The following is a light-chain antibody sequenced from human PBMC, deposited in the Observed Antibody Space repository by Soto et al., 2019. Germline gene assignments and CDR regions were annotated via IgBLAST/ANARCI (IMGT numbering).Light chain of an antibody. Sequence: QSVLTQPPSASETPGQRVTISCSGSSPNIGSNYVYWYQQLPGTAPKLLIYRNNQRPSGVPDRFSGSKSGTSASLAISGLRSEDEADYYCAAWDDSLSGPVFGGGTKLTVL. CDR1: SPNIGSNY. CDR3: AAWDDSLSGPV. J-gene: IGLJ2*01. CDR2: RNN. V-gene: IGLV1-47*01.